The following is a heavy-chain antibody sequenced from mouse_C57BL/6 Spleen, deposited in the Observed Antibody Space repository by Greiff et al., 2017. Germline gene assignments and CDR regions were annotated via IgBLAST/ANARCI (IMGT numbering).Heavy chain of an antibody. CDR2: IDPETGGT. J-gene: IGHJ4*01. Sequence: QVQLQQSGAELVRPGASVTLSCKASGYTFTDYEMHWVKQTPVHGLEWIGAIDPETGGTAYNQKFKGKAILTADKSSSTAYMELRSLTCEDSAVYYCTRGDYEVSMDYWGQGTSVTVSS. V-gene: IGHV1-15*01. D-gene: IGHD1-1*01. CDR1: GYTFTDYE. CDR3: TRGDYEVSMDY.